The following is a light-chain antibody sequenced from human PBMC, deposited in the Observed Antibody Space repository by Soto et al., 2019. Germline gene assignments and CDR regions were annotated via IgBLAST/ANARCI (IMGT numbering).Light chain of an antibody. CDR1: SSDVGRYNY. J-gene: IGLJ3*02. CDR3: SSYTTSSTWV. CDR2: DVS. V-gene: IGLV2-14*01. Sequence: QSALTQPASVSGCPGQSITISCTGTSSDVGRYNYVSWYQQYPGKAPKLMIYDVSNRPSGVSNRFSGSKSGNTASLTISGLQAEDEAHYYCSSYTTSSTWVFGGGTKLTVL.